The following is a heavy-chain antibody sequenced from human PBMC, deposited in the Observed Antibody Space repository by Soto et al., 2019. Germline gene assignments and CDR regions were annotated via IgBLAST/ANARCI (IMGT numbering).Heavy chain of an antibody. D-gene: IGHD4-17*01. CDR1: GGSISSGGYY. V-gene: IGHV4-31*03. CDR2: IYYSGST. Sequence: SETLSLTCTVSGGSISSGGYYWSWIRQHPGKGLEWIGYIYYSGSTYYNPSLKSRVTISVDTSKNQFSLKLSSVTAADTAVYYCARSDYDQGYYYYGMDVWGQGTTVTVSS. CDR3: ARSDYDQGYYYYGMDV. J-gene: IGHJ6*02.